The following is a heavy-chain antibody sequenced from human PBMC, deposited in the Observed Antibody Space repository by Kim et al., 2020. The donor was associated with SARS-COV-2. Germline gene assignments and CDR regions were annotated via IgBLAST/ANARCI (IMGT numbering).Heavy chain of an antibody. V-gene: IGHV3-30*01. CDR3: ARAPPAAGFSLDY. J-gene: IGHJ4*02. D-gene: IGHD6-13*01. Sequence: YADSVKGRFTISRDNSKDTLYLQMNSLRAEDTAVYYCARAPPAAGFSLDYWGQGTLVTVSS.